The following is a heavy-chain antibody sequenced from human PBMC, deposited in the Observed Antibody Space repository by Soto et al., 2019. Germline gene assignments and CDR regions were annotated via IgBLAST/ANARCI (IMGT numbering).Heavy chain of an antibody. V-gene: IGHV3-15*01. J-gene: IGHJ5*02. CDR2: IKSKPDGGTT. CDR1: GFTFSNAW. Sequence: EVQLVESGGGLVKPGGSLRLSCAASGFTFSNAWMSWVLQAPGKGLEWVGRIKSKPDGGTTDYAAPVKGRFTISRDDSKNTLYLQMNSLKTEDTAVYYCTTPPDPWGQGTLVTVSS. CDR3: TTPPDP.